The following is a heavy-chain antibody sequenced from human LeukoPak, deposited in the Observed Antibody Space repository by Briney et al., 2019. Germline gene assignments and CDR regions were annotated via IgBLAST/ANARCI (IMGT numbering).Heavy chain of an antibody. D-gene: IGHD2-8*01. J-gene: IGHJ4*02. V-gene: IGHV1-2*02. CDR2: ITPDSGAT. Sequence: ASVKVSCKASGYTFTGYFLHWLRQAPGQGLEWMGWITPDSGATKYAQKFQGRVTMTRDTSITTVYMELSRLRPDDTAVYYCARFYNGNQNFDYWGQGTLVTVSS. CDR1: GYTFTGYF. CDR3: ARFYNGNQNFDY.